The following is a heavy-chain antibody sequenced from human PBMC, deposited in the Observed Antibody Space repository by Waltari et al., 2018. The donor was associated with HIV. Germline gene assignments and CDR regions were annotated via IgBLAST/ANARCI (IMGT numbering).Heavy chain of an antibody. CDR2: INHSGST. CDR3: ARGGAAARFDY. V-gene: IGHV4-34*01. J-gene: IGHJ4*02. D-gene: IGHD6-13*01. CDR1: GGSFSDYY. Sequence: QVQLQQWGAGLLKPSETLSHTCAVYGGSFSDYYWSWIRQPPGKGLEWIGEINHSGSTNYNPSLKSRVTISVDTSKIQFSLKLRSVTAADTAVYFCARGGAAARFDYWGQGSLVTVSS.